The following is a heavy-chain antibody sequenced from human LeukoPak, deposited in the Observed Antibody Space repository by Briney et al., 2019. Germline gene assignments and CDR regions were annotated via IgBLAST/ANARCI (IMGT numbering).Heavy chain of an antibody. D-gene: IGHD3-10*01. CDR1: GGIFSSYA. Sequence: SVKVSCKASGGIFSSYAISWVRQAPGQGLEWMGRLIHLLGIANYAQKIQGRVTITANKSTSTAYMELSSLRSEDTAVYYCAIRYGSWSYYNDYWGQGTLVTVSS. CDR2: LIHLLGIA. CDR3: AIRYGSWSYYNDY. J-gene: IGHJ4*02. V-gene: IGHV1-69*04.